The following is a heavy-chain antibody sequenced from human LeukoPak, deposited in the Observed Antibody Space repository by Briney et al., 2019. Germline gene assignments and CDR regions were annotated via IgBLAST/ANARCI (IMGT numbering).Heavy chain of an antibody. CDR2: TRFDGSDK. CDR1: GFTFSNYG. CDR3: AKDVLPFSSSGEFDD. Sequence: PGASLRLSCAASGFTFSNYGLHWVRQAPGKGLEWLAYTRFDGSDKYHADSVKGRFTISRDNSKNTLYLQMNSLRAEDTAVYYCAKDVLPFSSSGEFDDWGQGTLVTVSS. V-gene: IGHV3-30*02. J-gene: IGHJ4*02. D-gene: IGHD3-16*01.